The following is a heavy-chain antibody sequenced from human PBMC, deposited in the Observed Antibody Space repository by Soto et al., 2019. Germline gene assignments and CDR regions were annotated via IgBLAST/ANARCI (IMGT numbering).Heavy chain of an antibody. D-gene: IGHD5-12*01. J-gene: IGHJ4*02. Sequence: EVQLVESGGGLVQPGGSLRLSCAASGFTFSSYWMHWVRQAPGKGLVWVSRIYSDGSSTGYADSVKGRFTISRDNGKNTLYRQMNSLRAEDTAVYYCARDLGMATIHDWGQGTLVTVSS. CDR1: GFTFSSYW. CDR2: IYSDGSST. V-gene: IGHV3-74*01. CDR3: ARDLGMATIHD.